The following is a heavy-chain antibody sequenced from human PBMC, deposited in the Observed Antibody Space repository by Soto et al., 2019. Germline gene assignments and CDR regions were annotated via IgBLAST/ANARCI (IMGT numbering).Heavy chain of an antibody. V-gene: IGHV1-2*04. Sequence: QVVLVQSGAEVKKPGDSVKVSCKSSGYKFPDYYIHWVRQAPGQGPEWMGWVNPKRGDAVYAQKFQGWVTMTRDTATTTAYLEVNRLKPDDTAVYFCARDPGLPGRYWYFDLWGRGTLVTVSS. CDR1: GYKFPDYY. CDR3: ARDPGLPGRYWYFDL. J-gene: IGHJ2*01. D-gene: IGHD3-9*01. CDR2: VNPKRGDA.